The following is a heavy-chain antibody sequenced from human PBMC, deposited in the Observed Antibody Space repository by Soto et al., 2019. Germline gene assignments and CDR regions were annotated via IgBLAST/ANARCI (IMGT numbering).Heavy chain of an antibody. V-gene: IGHV3-30*18. CDR3: AKDMVGYYGSGTGVLDY. J-gene: IGHJ4*02. D-gene: IGHD3-10*01. CDR2: ISYDGSNK. Sequence: QVQLLESGGGVVQPGRSLRLSCAASGFTFSSYGMHWVRQAPGKGLEWVAVISYDGSNKYYADSVNGRFTISRDNSKNTLYLQMNSLRAEDTAVYYCAKDMVGYYGSGTGVLDYWGQGTLVTVSS. CDR1: GFTFSSYG.